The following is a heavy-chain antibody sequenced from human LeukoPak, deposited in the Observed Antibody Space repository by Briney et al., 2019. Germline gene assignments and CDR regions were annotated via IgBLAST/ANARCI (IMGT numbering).Heavy chain of an antibody. CDR3: AKDSSGWRNYYYGMDV. D-gene: IGHD6-19*01. J-gene: IGHJ6*02. Sequence: GGSLRLSCAASGFTFSNYAMSWVRQAPGKGLEWVSAITGSGGNTYYADSVKGRFTISRDNSKNTLYLQMNSLRAEDTAVYYCAKDSSGWRNYYYGMDVWGQGTTVTVSS. CDR1: GFTFSNYA. V-gene: IGHV3-23*01. CDR2: ITGSGGNT.